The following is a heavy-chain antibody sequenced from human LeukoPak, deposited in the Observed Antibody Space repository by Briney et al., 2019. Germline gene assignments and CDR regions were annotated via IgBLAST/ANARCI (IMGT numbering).Heavy chain of an antibody. CDR3: AYPGNYYYGMDV. CDR1: GGSVSSYY. V-gene: IGHV4-4*07. Sequence: PSETLSLTCSVSGGSVSSYYWSWIRQPAGKGLEWIGRIYPSGTTHYNPSLKSRVTMSVDTSKNQFSLKLTSVTAADTAVYYCAYPGNYYYGMDVWGQGTTVTVSS. CDR2: IYPSGTT. J-gene: IGHJ6*02.